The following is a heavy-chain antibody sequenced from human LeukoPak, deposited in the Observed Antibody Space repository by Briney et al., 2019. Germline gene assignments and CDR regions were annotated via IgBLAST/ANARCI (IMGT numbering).Heavy chain of an antibody. J-gene: IGHJ4*02. CDR1: GFTFSTYS. D-gene: IGHD3-9*01. CDR3: AKEGVDWSLDY. CDR2: ISSTSTFI. Sequence: GGSLRLSCAASGFTFSTYSMCWVRQAPGKGLEWVSSISSTSTFIYYADSVKGRFTISRDNSKNTLYLQMNSLRAEDTAVYYCAKEGVDWSLDYWGQGTLVTVSS. V-gene: IGHV3-21*01.